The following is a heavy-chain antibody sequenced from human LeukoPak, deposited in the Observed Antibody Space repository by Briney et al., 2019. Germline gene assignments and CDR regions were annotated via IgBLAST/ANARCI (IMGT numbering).Heavy chain of an antibody. J-gene: IGHJ4*02. CDR3: ARPDSSTKAMDY. Sequence: PSETLTLICTVSGGSISGSSYYWGWIRQPPGKGLEWIGSIYYSGSTYYNPPLKSRVTISVDTSKNQFYLKLSSVTAADTAVYYCARPDSSTKAMDYWGQGTLVTVSS. CDR2: IYYSGST. D-gene: IGHD6-13*01. CDR1: GGSISGSSYY. V-gene: IGHV4-39*01.